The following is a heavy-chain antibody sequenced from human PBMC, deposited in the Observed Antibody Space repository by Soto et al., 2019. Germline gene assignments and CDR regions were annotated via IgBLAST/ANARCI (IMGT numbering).Heavy chain of an antibody. J-gene: IGHJ4*02. V-gene: IGHV5-10-1*04. Sequence: GESLKISCKGSGYRFTSYWISWVRQMPGKGLEWMGRIDPSDSYTNYSPSFQGQVTISADKSISTAYLQWNSLKASDTAIYYCGRGATSFDHWGQGTLVTVSS. D-gene: IGHD1-26*01. CDR2: IDPSDSYT. CDR1: GYRFTSYW. CDR3: GRGATSFDH.